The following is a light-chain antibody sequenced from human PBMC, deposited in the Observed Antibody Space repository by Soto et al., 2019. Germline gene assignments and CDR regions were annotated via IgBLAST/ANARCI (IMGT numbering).Light chain of an antibody. CDR1: QSISSY. Sequence: DIQMTQSPSSLSASVGDRITITCRASQSISSYLNWYQQKPGKAPKLLIYTTSNLQSWVPSRFSGSGSGTEFTLTISNLQPEDFATYYCQQSYSFCLAFGGGTKVEI. J-gene: IGKJ4*01. V-gene: IGKV1-39*01. CDR3: QQSYSFCLA. CDR2: TTS.